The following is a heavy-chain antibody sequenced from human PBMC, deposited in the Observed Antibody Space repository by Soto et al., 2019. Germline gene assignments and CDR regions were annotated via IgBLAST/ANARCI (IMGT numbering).Heavy chain of an antibody. V-gene: IGHV3-21*01. CDR1: GFTFSSYS. CDR3: ARSRIAAAGIIHY. CDR2: ISSSSSYI. D-gene: IGHD6-13*01. Sequence: GGSLRLSGAASGFTFSSYSMNWVRQAPGKGLEWVSSISSSSSYIYYADSVKGRFTISRDNAKNSLYLQMNSLRAEDTAVYYCARSRIAAAGIIHYWGQGTLVTVSS. J-gene: IGHJ4*02.